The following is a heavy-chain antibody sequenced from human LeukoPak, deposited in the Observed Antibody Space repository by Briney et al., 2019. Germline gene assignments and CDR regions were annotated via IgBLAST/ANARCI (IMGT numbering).Heavy chain of an antibody. D-gene: IGHD3-22*01. CDR1: GGTFSSYA. CDR3: ASHYDSSGPYSWFDP. V-gene: IGHV1-69*05. CDR2: IIPIFGTA. J-gene: IGHJ5*02. Sequence: SVKVTCKASGGTFSSYAISWVRQAPGQGLEWMGGIIPIFGTANYAQKFQGRVTITTDESTSTAYMELSSLRSEDTAVYYCASHYDSSGPYSWFDPWGQGTLVTVSS.